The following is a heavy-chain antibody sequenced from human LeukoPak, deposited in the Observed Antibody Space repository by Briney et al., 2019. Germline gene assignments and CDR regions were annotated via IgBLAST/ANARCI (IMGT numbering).Heavy chain of an antibody. D-gene: IGHD3-16*01. CDR1: GYTFINYG. V-gene: IGHV1-8*01. CDR3: ARGNMIRFGGVS. Sequence: GASVKVSCKASGYTFINYGINWVRQAPGQGLEWIGWLNPNSGNRGFARKFQDRVTLTRDTSISTAYMDLYSLTSEDTAVYYCARGNMIRFGGVSWGQGSLVTVSS. J-gene: IGHJ5*02. CDR2: LNPNSGNR.